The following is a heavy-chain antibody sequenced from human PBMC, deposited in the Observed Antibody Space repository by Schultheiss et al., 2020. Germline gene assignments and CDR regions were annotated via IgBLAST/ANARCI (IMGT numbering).Heavy chain of an antibody. D-gene: IGHD3-10*01. CDR1: GGSISSSSYY. V-gene: IGHV4-39*07. Sequence: SETLSLTCTVSGGSISSSSYYWGWIRQPPGKGLEWIGSIYYSGSTNYNPSLKSRVTISVDTSKNQFSLKLSSVTAADTAVYYCARDMVRGVIFDYWGQGTLVTVSS. J-gene: IGHJ4*02. CDR3: ARDMVRGVIFDY. CDR2: IYYSGST.